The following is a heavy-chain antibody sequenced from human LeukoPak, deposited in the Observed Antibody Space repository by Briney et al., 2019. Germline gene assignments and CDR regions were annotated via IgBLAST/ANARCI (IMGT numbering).Heavy chain of an antibody. CDR1: GYSENFYG. CDR2: ISAQHGQT. Sequence: ASVKVSFKTSGYSENFYGITWVRQVAGQGREWMGWISAQHGQTEYAPNSQDRVTMTTDTYTNTAYMELRSLRSDDTAVYYCAGSLGYCTSNVCYLKYWGQGTLVTVSS. CDR3: AGSLGYCTSNVCYLKY. V-gene: IGHV1-18*01. J-gene: IGHJ4*02. D-gene: IGHD2-8*01.